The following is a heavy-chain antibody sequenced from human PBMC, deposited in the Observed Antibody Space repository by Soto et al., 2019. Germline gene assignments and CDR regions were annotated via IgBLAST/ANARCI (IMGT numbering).Heavy chain of an antibody. CDR1: GFTFISYN. Sequence: PGGALRVSCAASGFTFISYNMNWVRQAPGKGLEWVSSISSNNNYIYYADSVKGRFTISRDNAKRSLYLQMNSLRAEDTAIYFCARDWVTTGTTSLDYWGQGTLVTVSS. J-gene: IGHJ4*02. D-gene: IGHD1-1*01. CDR3: ARDWVTTGTTSLDY. CDR2: ISSNNNYI. V-gene: IGHV3-21*01.